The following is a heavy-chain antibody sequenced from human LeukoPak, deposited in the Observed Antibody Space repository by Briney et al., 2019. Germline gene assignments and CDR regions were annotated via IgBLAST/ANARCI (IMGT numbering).Heavy chain of an antibody. V-gene: IGHV4-59*01. Sequence: SETLSLTCTVSGGSISSYYWSWIRQPPGKGLEWIGYIYYSGSTSYNPSLKSRVTISVDTSKNQFSLKLSSVTAADTAVYYCARDSRGFHADPRRVEYYYYGMDVWGQGTTVTVSS. CDR3: ARDSRGFHADPRRVEYYYYGMDV. CDR1: GGSISSYY. D-gene: IGHD2-15*01. J-gene: IGHJ6*02. CDR2: IYYSGST.